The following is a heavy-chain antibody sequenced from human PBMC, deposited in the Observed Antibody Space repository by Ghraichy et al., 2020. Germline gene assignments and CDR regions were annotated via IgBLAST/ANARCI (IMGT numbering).Heavy chain of an antibody. J-gene: IGHJ6*02. Sequence: SETLSLTCAVYGGSFSGYYWSWIRQPPGKGLEWIGEINHSGSTNYNPSLKSRVTISVDTSKNQFSLKLSSVTAADTAVYYCARVTMGSIVVVPAAMRRGYYYYGMDVWGQGTTVTVSS. V-gene: IGHV4-34*01. D-gene: IGHD2-2*01. CDR2: INHSGST. CDR3: ARVTMGSIVVVPAAMRRGYYYYGMDV. CDR1: GGSFSGYY.